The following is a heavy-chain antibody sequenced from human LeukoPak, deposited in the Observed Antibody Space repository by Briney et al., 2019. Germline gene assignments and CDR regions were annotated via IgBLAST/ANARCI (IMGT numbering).Heavy chain of an antibody. CDR2: IYPGDSDT. J-gene: IGHJ6*02. CDR3: ARPYDSSGYSYGMDV. Sequence: GESLKISCKGSGYSFTSYWIGWVRQMPGKGLEWMAIIYPGDSDTRYSPSFQGQVTISADKSISTAYLQWSSLKASDTAMYYCARPYDSSGYSYGMDVWGQGTTVTVSS. D-gene: IGHD3-22*01. V-gene: IGHV5-51*01. CDR1: GYSFTSYW.